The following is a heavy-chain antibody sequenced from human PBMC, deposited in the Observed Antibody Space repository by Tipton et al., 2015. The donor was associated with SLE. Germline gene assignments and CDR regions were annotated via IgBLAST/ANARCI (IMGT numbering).Heavy chain of an antibody. CDR3: ARSSRNLVRGVILGAY. D-gene: IGHD3-10*01. V-gene: IGHV1-18*01. J-gene: IGHJ1*01. CDR1: GYTFIKSG. CDR2: INPYTGVT. Sequence: QLVQSGAEMKKPGASVKVSCKASGYTFIKSGISWVRQAPGQGLEWMGWINPYTGVTNYAQSLQGRVTVTTDTSTDTAYMELRTLRSDDTAVYYCARSSRNLVRGVILGAYWGQGTLVTVSS.